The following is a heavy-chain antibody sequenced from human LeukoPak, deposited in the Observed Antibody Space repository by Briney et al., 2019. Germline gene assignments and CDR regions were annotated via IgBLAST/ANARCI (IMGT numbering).Heavy chain of an antibody. CDR3: ARGGYYFDY. CDR2: SYYSGST. CDR1: GFTFSSYS. J-gene: IGHJ4*02. D-gene: IGHD3-16*01. V-gene: IGHV4-59*01. Sequence: GSLRLSCAAYGFTFSSYSMNLVRQAPGKGLEWIGYSYYSGSTNYNPSLKSRVTISVDTSKNQFSLKLSSVTAADTAVYYCARGGYYFDYWGQGTLVTVSS.